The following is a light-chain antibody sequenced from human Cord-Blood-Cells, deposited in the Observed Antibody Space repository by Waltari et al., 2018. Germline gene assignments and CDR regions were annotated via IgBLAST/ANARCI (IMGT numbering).Light chain of an antibody. Sequence: DIQMTQSPSTLSASVGDRVPITCRASQSISSWLAWYPQKPGKAPKLLIYKASSLERWVPSRFSGSGSGTEFTLTISSLQPDDFATYYCQQYNSYSPWTFGQGTKVEIK. CDR3: QQYNSYSPWT. J-gene: IGKJ1*01. CDR2: KAS. V-gene: IGKV1-5*03. CDR1: QSISSW.